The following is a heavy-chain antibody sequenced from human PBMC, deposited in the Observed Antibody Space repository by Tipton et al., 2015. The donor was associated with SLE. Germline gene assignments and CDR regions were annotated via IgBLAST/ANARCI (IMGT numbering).Heavy chain of an antibody. CDR3: ARDRGDY. V-gene: IGHV4-31*03. Sequence: TLSLTCTVSGGAITRGGYYWGWIRQHPGKGLEWIGYIYHGGHSYSNPSLRSRVALSLDTSKNQFSLKLNSMTAADTAVYYCARDRGDYWGQGILVIVSS. CDR1: GGAITRGGYY. J-gene: IGHJ4*02. D-gene: IGHD6-25*01. CDR2: IYHGGHS.